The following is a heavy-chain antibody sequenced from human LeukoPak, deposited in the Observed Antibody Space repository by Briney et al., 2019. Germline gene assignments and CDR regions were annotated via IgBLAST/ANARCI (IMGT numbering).Heavy chain of an antibody. D-gene: IGHD3-3*01. CDR2: IEFGGAT. V-gene: IGHV4-39*07. Sequence: PSETLSLTCTVSGSSISSGDYYWVWIRQPPGKEVEWLGSIEFGGATHYNPSVESRLTVSIDTSRNQFFLRLTSVTAADTAVYYCARYYVRQFDYWGQGTLVTVSS. CDR1: GSSISSGDYY. CDR3: ARYYVRQFDY. J-gene: IGHJ4*02.